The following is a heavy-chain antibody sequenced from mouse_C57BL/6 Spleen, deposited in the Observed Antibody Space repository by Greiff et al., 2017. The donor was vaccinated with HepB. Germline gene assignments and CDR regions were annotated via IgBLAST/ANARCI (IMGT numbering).Heavy chain of an antibody. D-gene: IGHD2-5*01. CDR3: AREVAYYSNLAWFAY. V-gene: IGHV1-78*01. CDR2: IYPRDGST. Sequence: QVQLQQSDAELVKPGASVKISCKVSGYTFTDHTIHWMKQRPEQGLEWIGYIYPRDGSTKYNEKFKGKATLTADKSSSTAYMQLNSLTSEDSAVYFCAREVAYYSNLAWFAYWGQGTLVTVSA. CDR1: GYTFTDHT. J-gene: IGHJ3*01.